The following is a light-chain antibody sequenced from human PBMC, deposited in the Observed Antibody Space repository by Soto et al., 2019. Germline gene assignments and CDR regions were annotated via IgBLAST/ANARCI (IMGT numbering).Light chain of an antibody. Sequence: DIQMTQSPSSLSASVGDRVTITCQASQDISNYLNWYQQKPGKAPNILIYDASVLEAGVPSRFSGGGSGTHFTLTISSLQAEDVATYYCQQFDNLPLTFGGGTKVEIK. CDR1: QDISNY. CDR2: DAS. V-gene: IGKV1-33*01. J-gene: IGKJ4*01. CDR3: QQFDNLPLT.